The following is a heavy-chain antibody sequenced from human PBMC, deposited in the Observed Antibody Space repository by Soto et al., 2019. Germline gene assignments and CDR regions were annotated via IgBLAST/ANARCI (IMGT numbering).Heavy chain of an antibody. D-gene: IGHD2-2*01. CDR1: GGSISSGGYY. Sequence: QVQLQESGPGLVKPSQTLSLTCTVSGGSISSGGYYWSWIRQHPGKGLEWIGYIYYSGSTYYNPSLKSRVTISXXTXKXXFSLKLSSVTAADTAVYYCASFFRGAPAAKSGFDSWGQGTLVTVSS. J-gene: IGHJ4*02. CDR2: IYYSGST. CDR3: ASFFRGAPAAKSGFDS. V-gene: IGHV4-31*03.